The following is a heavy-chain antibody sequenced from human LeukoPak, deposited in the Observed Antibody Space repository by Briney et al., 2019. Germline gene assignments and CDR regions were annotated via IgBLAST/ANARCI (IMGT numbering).Heavy chain of an antibody. CDR3: AREQWELPRGTYYFDY. J-gene: IGHJ4*02. CDR2: IKKDGSEK. D-gene: IGHD1-26*01. Sequence: GGSLRLSCAVSGFIFSRYWMSWVRQAPGKGLEWVANIKKDGSEKYYVDSVEGRLTISRDNAKNSLYLQMHSLRAEDTAVYYCAREQWELPRGTYYFDYWGQGTLVSVSS. CDR1: GFIFSRYW. V-gene: IGHV3-7*05.